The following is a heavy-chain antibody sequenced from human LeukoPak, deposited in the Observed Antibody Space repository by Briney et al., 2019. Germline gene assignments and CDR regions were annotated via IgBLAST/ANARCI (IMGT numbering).Heavy chain of an antibody. J-gene: IGHJ5*02. Sequence: GGSLRLSCAASGFTFSSYSMNWVRQAPGKGLEWVSSISSSSSYIYYADSVKGRFTISRDNAKNSLYLQMNSLRAEDTAVYYCAREPIEYCSSTSCPRYNWFDPWGQGTLVTVSS. CDR3: AREPIEYCSSTSCPRYNWFDP. CDR2: ISSSSSYI. CDR1: GFTFSSYS. V-gene: IGHV3-21*01. D-gene: IGHD2-2*01.